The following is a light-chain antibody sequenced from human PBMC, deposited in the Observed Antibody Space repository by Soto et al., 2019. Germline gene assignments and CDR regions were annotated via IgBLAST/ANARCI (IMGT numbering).Light chain of an antibody. CDR2: LGS. V-gene: IGKV2-28*01. CDR1: QSLLHSNGYNY. CDR3: MQALQTPRT. J-gene: IGKJ1*01. Sequence: DIVMTQSPLSLPVTPGEPASISCRSSQSLLHSNGYNYLDWYLQKPGQSPQLLIYLGSNRASGVPDRFSGSGSGKDVTLKISRVEAEDVGVYYCMQALQTPRTFGQGTKVEI.